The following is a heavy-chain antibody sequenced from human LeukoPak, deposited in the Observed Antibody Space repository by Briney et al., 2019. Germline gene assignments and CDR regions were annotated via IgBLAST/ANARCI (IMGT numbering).Heavy chain of an antibody. D-gene: IGHD1-26*01. CDR3: ATIPPGATDYYFDY. J-gene: IGHJ4*02. CDR1: GGSISSYY. Sequence: SETLSLTCTVSGGSISSYYWSWIRQPPGKGLEWIGYIYYSGSTNYKPSLKSRVTISVDTSKNQFSLRLSSVTASDTAVYYCATIPPGATDYYFDYWGQGALVTVSS. CDR2: IYYSGST. V-gene: IGHV4-59*08.